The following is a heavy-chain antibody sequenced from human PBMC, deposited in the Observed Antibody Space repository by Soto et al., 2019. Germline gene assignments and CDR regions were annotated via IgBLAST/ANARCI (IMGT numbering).Heavy chain of an antibody. J-gene: IGHJ3*02. V-gene: IGHV1-18*01. CDR3: ARSTVTTGVSAFDI. CDR2: ISPYKGNT. Sequence: QVQLVQSGPEVKKPGDSVKVSCKASRYTFRSYGFTWVRQAPGQGLEWMGWISPYKGNTNYAQKFQGRVTMTTDTSTSTAYMELRSLRSDDTAVYYCARSTVTTGVSAFDIWGQGTMVTVSS. CDR1: RYTFRSYG. D-gene: IGHD4-17*01.